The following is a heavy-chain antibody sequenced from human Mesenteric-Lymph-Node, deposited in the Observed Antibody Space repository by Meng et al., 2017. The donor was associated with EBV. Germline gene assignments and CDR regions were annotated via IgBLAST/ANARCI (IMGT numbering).Heavy chain of an antibody. J-gene: IGHJ5*02. V-gene: IGHV3-23*01. CDR3: AKGSSRKWFDP. CDR1: GFSFSSYA. D-gene: IGHD6-13*01. CDR2: ISGSAGST. Sequence: EVQLLESEGGLVQPGGSLRVSCAASGFSFSSYAMTWVRQAPGKGLEWVSAISGSAGSTYYADSVKGRFTISRDNSKNTLYLQMNSLRADDTAVYYCAKGSSRKWFDPWGQGTLVTVCS.